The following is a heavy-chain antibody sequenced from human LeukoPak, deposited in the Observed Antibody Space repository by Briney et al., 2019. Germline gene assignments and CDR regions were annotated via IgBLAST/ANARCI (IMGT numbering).Heavy chain of an antibody. J-gene: IGHJ4*02. CDR3: ARGRGYSYGVDY. D-gene: IGHD5-18*01. V-gene: IGHV3-48*01. Sequence: GGSLRLSCAASGFTFSSYSMNWVRQAPGKGLEWISYISSSGSTIYYVDSVKGRFTISRDNAKNSLYLQMNSLRAEDTAVYYCARGRGYSYGVDYWGQGTLVTVSS. CDR2: ISSSGSTI. CDR1: GFTFSSYS.